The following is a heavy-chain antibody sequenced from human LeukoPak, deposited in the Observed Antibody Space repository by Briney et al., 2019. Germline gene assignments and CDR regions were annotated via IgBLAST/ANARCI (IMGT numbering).Heavy chain of an antibody. J-gene: IGHJ5*02. CDR1: GYSISSGYY. V-gene: IGHV4-38-2*02. CDR3: ARGIYWFDP. CDR2: IYHIGST. Sequence: SETLSLTCTVSGYSISSGYYWGWIRQPPGKGLEWIGSIYHIGSTYYNPSLKSRVTISVDTPKNQFSLKLSSVTAADTAVYYCARGIYWFDPWGQGTLVTVSS.